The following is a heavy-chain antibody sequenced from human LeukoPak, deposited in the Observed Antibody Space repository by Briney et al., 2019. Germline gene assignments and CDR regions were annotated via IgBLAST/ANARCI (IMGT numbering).Heavy chain of an antibody. CDR1: GFTVSSNY. Sequence: GGSLRLSCAASGFTVSSNYMSWVRQAPGKGLEWVSIIYSGGSTYYADSVKGRFTIARHNSKDTLYLQMNSLRAEDTAVYYCARAANYTESWGQGTLVTVSS. J-gene: IGHJ4*02. CDR3: ARAANYTES. D-gene: IGHD5-24*01. CDR2: IYSGGST. V-gene: IGHV3-53*04.